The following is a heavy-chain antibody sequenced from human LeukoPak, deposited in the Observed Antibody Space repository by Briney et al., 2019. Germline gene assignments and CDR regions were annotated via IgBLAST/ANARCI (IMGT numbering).Heavy chain of an antibody. Sequence: SGTLSLTCTVSGVSISSYYRSWIRQPAGKGLEWIWRIYTSGSTNYNPSLKSRVTMSVEKSKNQSSLKLSTGTAADTAVFYCARSPRIAADFFDYWGQGTLVTVSA. D-gene: IGHD6-25*01. V-gene: IGHV4-4*07. CDR3: ARSPRIAADFFDY. CDR2: IYTSGST. J-gene: IGHJ4*02. CDR1: GVSISSYY.